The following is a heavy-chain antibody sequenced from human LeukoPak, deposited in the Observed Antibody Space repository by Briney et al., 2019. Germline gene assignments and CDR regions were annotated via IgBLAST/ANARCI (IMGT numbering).Heavy chain of an antibody. D-gene: IGHD4-17*01. J-gene: IGHJ6*03. CDR3: ARIPHGDYVWLYYYMDV. V-gene: IGHV4-39*01. Sequence: SETLSLTCTVSVSGGSISDSTYYWGWIRQPPGKGLEWIGSIYYIGTTYYNPSLKSRVTISIDTSKNQFSLQLRSVTAADTAVYYCARIPHGDYVWLYYYMDVWGKGATVTVSS. CDR1: VSGGSISDSTYY. CDR2: IYYIGTT.